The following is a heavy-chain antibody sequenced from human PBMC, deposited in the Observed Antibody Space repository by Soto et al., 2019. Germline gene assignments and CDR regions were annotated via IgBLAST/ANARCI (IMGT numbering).Heavy chain of an antibody. V-gene: IGHV3-30-3*01. CDR3: ARSGWCGGDCYPLLPTDY. CDR1: GFTFSSYA. Sequence: PGGSLRLSCAASGFTFSSYAMHWVRQAPGKGLEWVAVISYDGSNKYYADSVKGRFTISRDNSKNTLYLQMNSLRAEDTAVYYCARSGWCGGDCYPLLPTDYWGQGTLVTVSS. J-gene: IGHJ4*02. CDR2: ISYDGSNK. D-gene: IGHD2-21*02.